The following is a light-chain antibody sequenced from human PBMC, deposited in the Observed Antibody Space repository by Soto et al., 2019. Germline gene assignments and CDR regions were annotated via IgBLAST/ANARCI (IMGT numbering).Light chain of an antibody. CDR1: QSISRY. J-gene: IGKJ1*01. CDR3: QQNYRNTPWT. Sequence: DIGMTQSPSSLSASIGETVTVTCRASQSISRYLNWYQQKPGKAPTLLISAASSLERGVPLRFSGGGSGTEFTLTIISLQPEDVATYYCQQNYRNTPWTFGQGTKVDVK. V-gene: IGKV1-39*01. CDR2: AAS.